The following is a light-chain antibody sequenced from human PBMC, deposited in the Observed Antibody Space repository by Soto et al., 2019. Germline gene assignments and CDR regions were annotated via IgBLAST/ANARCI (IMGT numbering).Light chain of an antibody. CDR1: QSVSSSY. J-gene: IGKJ2*01. V-gene: IGKV3-20*01. Sequence: EIVLTQSPGTLSLSPGEGATLPCRASQSVSSSYLAWYQQKPGQAPRLLIYGVSGRATGIPDRFSGSGSGTAFTLTISRLEPEDFAVYYCQQYGTSPSTFGQGTKLEIK. CDR3: QQYGTSPST. CDR2: GVS.